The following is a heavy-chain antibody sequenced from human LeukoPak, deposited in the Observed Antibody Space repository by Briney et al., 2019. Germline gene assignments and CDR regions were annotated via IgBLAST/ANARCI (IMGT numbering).Heavy chain of an antibody. CDR3: ARGGGPTLYYYYYGMDV. D-gene: IGHD3-16*01. CDR1: VGSISSYY. CDR2: IYYSGST. Sequence: SETLSLTCTVSVGSISSYYWSWIRQPPGKGLEWIGYIYYSGSTNYNPSLKSRVTISVDTSKNQFSLKLSSVTAADTAVYYCARGGGPTLYYYYYGMDVWGQGTTVTVSS. J-gene: IGHJ6*02. V-gene: IGHV4-59*08.